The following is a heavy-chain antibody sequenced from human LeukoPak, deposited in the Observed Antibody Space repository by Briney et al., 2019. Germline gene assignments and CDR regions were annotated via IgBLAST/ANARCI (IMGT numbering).Heavy chain of an antibody. D-gene: IGHD3-3*01. V-gene: IGHV1-46*01. CDR1: GYTFTSYY. CDR3: ARGRYDFWSGYYTSEYFQH. J-gene: IGHJ1*01. CDR2: INPSGGST. Sequence: ASVKVSCKASGYTFTSYYMHWVRQAPGQGLEWMGIINPSGGSTNYAQKFQGRVTITADESTSTAYMELSSLRSEDTAVYYCARGRYDFWSGYYTSEYFQHWGQGTLVTVSS.